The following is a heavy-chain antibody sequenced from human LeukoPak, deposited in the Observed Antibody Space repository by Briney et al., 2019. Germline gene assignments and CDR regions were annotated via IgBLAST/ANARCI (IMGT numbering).Heavy chain of an antibody. CDR3: ARDSFYEAVGATPAYYYYGMDV. Sequence: GGSLRLSYAASGFTVSSNYMSWVRQAPGKGLEWVSVIYSGGSTYYADSVKGRFTISRHNSKNTLYLQMNSLRAEDTAVYYCARDSFYEAVGATPAYYYYGMDVWGQGTTVTVSS. V-gene: IGHV3-53*04. CDR1: GFTVSSNY. J-gene: IGHJ6*02. CDR2: IYSGGST. D-gene: IGHD1-26*01.